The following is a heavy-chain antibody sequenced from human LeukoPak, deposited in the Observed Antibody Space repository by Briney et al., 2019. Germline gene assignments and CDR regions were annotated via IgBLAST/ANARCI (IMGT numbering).Heavy chain of an antibody. CDR2: LNPSVGST. J-gene: IGHJ4*02. CDR1: GYTFTSYY. D-gene: IGHD3-16*01. CDR3: AGGYAPGASDY. Sequence: AASVKVSCKASGYTFTSYYMHWVRQAPGQGLEWVGILNPSVGSTTYAQKFQGRVTLTRDTSTSTVYMDLSSLRSEDTAVYYCAGGYAPGASDYWGQGTLVTVSS. V-gene: IGHV1-46*01.